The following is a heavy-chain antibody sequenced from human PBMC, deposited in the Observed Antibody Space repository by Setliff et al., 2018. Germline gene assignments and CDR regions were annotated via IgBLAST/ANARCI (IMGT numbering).Heavy chain of an antibody. CDR3: ARGYPVTFDI. D-gene: IGHD1-1*01. CDR1: GFTFNTYW. V-gene: IGHV3-74*01. Sequence: PGGSLRLSCAASGFTFNTYWMHWVRQVPGKGLVWVARINGDGSVANYADAVKGRFTISRDNAKNSLYLQMNSLRAEDTAVYYCARGYPVTFDIWGQGTMVTVSS. J-gene: IGHJ3*02. CDR2: INGDGSVA.